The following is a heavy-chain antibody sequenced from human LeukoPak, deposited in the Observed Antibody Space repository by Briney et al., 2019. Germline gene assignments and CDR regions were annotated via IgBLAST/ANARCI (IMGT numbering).Heavy chain of an antibody. CDR1: GGIFSTYA. Sequence: SVKVSCKASGGIFSTYAISWVRQAPGQGLEWMGGIMPMFATTNYAQRFQDRVTITADKATTTAYYCARGVQFVADCPSSTCYTPDFWGQGTLVAVSS. V-gene: IGHV1-69*06. CDR2: IMPMFATT. D-gene: IGHD2-2*02. CDR3: CYTPDF. J-gene: IGHJ4*02.